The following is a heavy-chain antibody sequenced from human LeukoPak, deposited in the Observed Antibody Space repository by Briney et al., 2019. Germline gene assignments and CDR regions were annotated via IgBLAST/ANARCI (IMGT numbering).Heavy chain of an antibody. CDR1: GGSISSGGYY. CDR2: IYYSGST. D-gene: IGHD1-1*01. Sequence: SETLSLTCTVSGGSISSGGYYWSWIRQHPGRGLEWLGYIYYSGSTYYNPSLKSRVTISVDTSKNQFSLNLSSVTAADTAVYYCARVTIGKKRSQLYYFDYWGREPWPPSPQ. V-gene: IGHV4-31*03. J-gene: IGHJ4*02. CDR3: ARVTIGKKRSQLYYFDY.